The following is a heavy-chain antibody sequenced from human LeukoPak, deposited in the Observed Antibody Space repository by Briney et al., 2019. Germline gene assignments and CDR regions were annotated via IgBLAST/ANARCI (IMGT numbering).Heavy chain of an antibody. D-gene: IGHD1-26*01. Sequence: SGGSLRLSCAASGFTFSSYAMSWVRQAPGKGLEWVSAISGSGGSTYYADSVKGRFTISRDNSKNTLYLQMNSLRAEDTAVYYCAKDQGYSGSYSLGWFDPWGQGTLVTVSS. CDR1: GFTFSSYA. V-gene: IGHV3-23*01. CDR2: ISGSGGST. CDR3: AKDQGYSGSYSLGWFDP. J-gene: IGHJ5*02.